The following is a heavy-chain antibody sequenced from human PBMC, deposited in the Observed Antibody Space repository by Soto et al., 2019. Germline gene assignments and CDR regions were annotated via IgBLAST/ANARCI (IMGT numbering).Heavy chain of an antibody. Sequence: EVQLVESGGGLVQPGGSLRLSCAASGFTVSSNHMSWVRRAPGKGLEWVSVIYSGGSTYYADSVKGRFTISRDNSKNTLYLQMDSLRAEDTAVYYCARSGPYGDYDNWGQGTLVTVSS. D-gene: IGHD4-17*01. CDR3: ARSGPYGDYDN. J-gene: IGHJ4*02. CDR1: GFTVSSNH. CDR2: IYSGGST. V-gene: IGHV3-66*01.